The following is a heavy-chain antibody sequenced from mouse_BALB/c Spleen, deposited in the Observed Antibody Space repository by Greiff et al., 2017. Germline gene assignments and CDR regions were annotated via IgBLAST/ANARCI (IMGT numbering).Heavy chain of an antibody. CDR1: GFSLTSYG. Sequence: VMLVESGPGLVAPSQSLSITCTVSGFSLTSYGVHWVRQPPGKGLEWLGVIWAGGSTNYNSALMSRLSISKDNSKSQVFLKMNSLQTDDTAMYYCARDRGSGGYFDYWGQGTTLTVSS. D-gene: IGHD1-1*01. CDR2: IWAGGST. CDR3: ARDRGSGGYFDY. V-gene: IGHV2-9*02. J-gene: IGHJ2*01.